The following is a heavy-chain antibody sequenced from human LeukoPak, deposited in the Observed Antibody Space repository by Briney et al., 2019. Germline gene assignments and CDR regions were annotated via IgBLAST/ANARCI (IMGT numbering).Heavy chain of an antibody. CDR3: AKSGYDFGGWFDP. V-gene: IGHV3-30*02. CDR2: IRYDGSNK. J-gene: IGHJ5*02. D-gene: IGHD5-12*01. CDR1: GFTFSSFG. Sequence: GGSLRLSCAASGFTFSSFGRHGVPQATGKAVEGGAFIRYDGSNKDYADSVKGRFTISRDNSKNTLYLQMNSLRAEDTAVYYCAKSGYDFGGWFDPWGQGTLVTVSS.